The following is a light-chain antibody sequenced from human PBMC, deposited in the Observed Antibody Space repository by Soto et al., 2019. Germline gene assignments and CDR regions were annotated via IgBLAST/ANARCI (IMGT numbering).Light chain of an antibody. CDR3: STYINSITFVI. J-gene: IGLJ2*01. CDR1: SSDVGAYNY. CDR2: EVS. V-gene: IGLV2-14*01. Sequence: QSALTQPASVSGSPGQSITISCTGTSSDVGAYNYISWYQQHPGKAPKLMIYEVSNRPLGVSTRFSGSKSGNTASLTISGLQAEDEGDYYCSTYINSITFVIFGGGTKLTVL.